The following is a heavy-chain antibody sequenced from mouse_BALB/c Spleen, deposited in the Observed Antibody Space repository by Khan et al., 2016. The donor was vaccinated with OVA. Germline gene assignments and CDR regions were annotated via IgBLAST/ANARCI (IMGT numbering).Heavy chain of an antibody. CDR3: ERISSYRYSDV. J-gene: IGHJ1*01. CDR1: GYTFTNYG. CDR2: INTYTGEP. V-gene: IGHV9-1*02. Sequence: QIQLVQSGPELKKPGETVKISCKASGYTFTNYGMNWVKQAPGKGLKWMGWINTYTGEPTYADDFKGRFVFSLETSASTAYLQISNLKNEDMTTYCCERISSYRYSDVWGAGTTVTVSS.